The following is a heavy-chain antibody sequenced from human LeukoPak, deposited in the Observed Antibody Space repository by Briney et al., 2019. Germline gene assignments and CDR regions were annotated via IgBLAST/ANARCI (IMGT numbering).Heavy chain of an antibody. J-gene: IGHJ6*02. CDR2: ISSGSGNI. Sequence: GGSLRLSCAASGFTFSIYSINCVPHAPGKGLEGGSYISSGSGNIFYADSVKGPFTIFRDNDKNSLYLQMNSLRAEDTAVYYCAREASTYSYGSGMDVWGQGTTVTVSS. CDR3: AREASTYSYGSGMDV. V-gene: IGHV3-48*01. D-gene: IGHD3-10*01. CDR1: GFTFSIYS.